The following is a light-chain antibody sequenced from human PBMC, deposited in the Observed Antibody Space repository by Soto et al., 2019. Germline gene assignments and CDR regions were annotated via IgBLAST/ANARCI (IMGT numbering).Light chain of an antibody. J-gene: IGLJ1*01. CDR3: QSYDSSLSGYV. CDR1: SSNIGPTYD. V-gene: IGLV1-40*01. CDR2: ANT. Sequence: QSVLTQPPSVSVAPGQRVTISCTGSSSNIGPTYDVHWYQQLPGTAPKLLIYANTNRPSGVPDRFSGSKSGTSASLAITGLQAEAEADYYCQSYDSSLSGYVFGTGTKVTVL.